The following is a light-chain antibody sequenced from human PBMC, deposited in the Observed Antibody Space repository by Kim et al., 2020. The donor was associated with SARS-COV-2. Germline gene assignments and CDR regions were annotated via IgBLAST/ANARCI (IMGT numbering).Light chain of an antibody. Sequence: SPGERVTLSGRASQSVSASYLAWYQQKPGQAPRLLIYDASSRATGIPDRFSGSGSATDFTLTISRLEPEDSAVYYCQYYGSPPITFGQGTRLEIK. CDR1: QSVSASY. CDR3: QYYGSPPIT. J-gene: IGKJ5*01. CDR2: DAS. V-gene: IGKV3-20*01.